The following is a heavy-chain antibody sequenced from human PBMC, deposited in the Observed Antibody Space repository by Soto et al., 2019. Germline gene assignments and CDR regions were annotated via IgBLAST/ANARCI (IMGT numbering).Heavy chain of an antibody. CDR1: GGSISSSSYY. D-gene: IGHD4-17*01. Sequence: SETLSLTCTVSGGSISSSSYYWGWFRQLPGKGLEWIGSIYYSGSTYYNPSLKSRVTISVDTSKNQFSLKLSSVTAADTAVYYCARLRVLRGYGDFDYWGQGTLVTVSS. V-gene: IGHV4-39*01. CDR3: ARLRVLRGYGDFDY. CDR2: IYYSGST. J-gene: IGHJ4*02.